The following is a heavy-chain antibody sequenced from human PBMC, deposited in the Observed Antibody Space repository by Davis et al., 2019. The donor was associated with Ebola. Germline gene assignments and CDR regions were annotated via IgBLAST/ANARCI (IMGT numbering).Heavy chain of an antibody. CDR2: ISISSSYI. Sequence: PGGSLRLSCAASGFTFSSYSMNWVRQAPGKGLEWVSSISISSSYIYYADSVKGRFTISRDNAKNSLYLQMNSLRAEDTAVYYCARGGGGYCSSTSCYNWFDPWGQGTLVTVSS. CDR3: ARGGGGYCSSTSCYNWFDP. J-gene: IGHJ5*02. CDR1: GFTFSSYS. D-gene: IGHD2-2*01. V-gene: IGHV3-21*01.